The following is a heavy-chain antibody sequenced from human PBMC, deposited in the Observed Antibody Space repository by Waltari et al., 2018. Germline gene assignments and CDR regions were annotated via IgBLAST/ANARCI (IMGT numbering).Heavy chain of an antibody. Sequence: EVQLVESGGGLVQPGGSLRLSCAASGFTFSSYWMSWVRQATGKGLEWVANIKKEGSEKNYVDSVKGRFTISKDNAKNSLYLQMNSLRAEDTAVYYCARDYYSSGGKVLDHWGQGTLVTVSS. CDR2: IKKEGSEK. V-gene: IGHV3-7*03. CDR1: GFTFSSYW. CDR3: ARDYYSSGGKVLDH. J-gene: IGHJ4*02. D-gene: IGHD6-19*01.